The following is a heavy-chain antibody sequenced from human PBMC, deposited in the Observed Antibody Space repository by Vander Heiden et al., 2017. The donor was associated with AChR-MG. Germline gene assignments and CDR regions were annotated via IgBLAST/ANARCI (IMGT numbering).Heavy chain of an antibody. Sequence: QMQLVQSGPEVKKPGTSVKVSCKASGFTFTSSAVQWVRQARGQRLEWIGWIVVGSGNTNYAQKFQERVTITRDMSTSTAYMELSSLRSEDTAVYYCAAGTLGYCSSTSCYTGFDYWGQGTLVTVSS. CDR1: GFTFTSSA. J-gene: IGHJ4*02. CDR3: AAGTLGYCSSTSCYTGFDY. D-gene: IGHD2-2*02. CDR2: IVVGSGNT. V-gene: IGHV1-58*01.